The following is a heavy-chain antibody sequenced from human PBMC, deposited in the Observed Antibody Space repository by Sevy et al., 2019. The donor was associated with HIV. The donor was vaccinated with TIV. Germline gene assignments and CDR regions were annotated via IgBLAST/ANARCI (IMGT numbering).Heavy chain of an antibody. CDR3: AREDIVLGEGNYYGMDV. D-gene: IGHD2-15*01. CDR1: EFTVSSNY. J-gene: IGHJ6*02. CDR2: IYGGGST. V-gene: IGHV3-53*01. Sequence: GGSLRLSCAASEFTVSSNYMSWVRQAPGKGLEWVSVIYGGGSTYYADSAKGRFTISRDNSQNTGYLQMNSLRAEDTAVYYCAREDIVLGEGNYYGMDVWGQGTTVTVSS.